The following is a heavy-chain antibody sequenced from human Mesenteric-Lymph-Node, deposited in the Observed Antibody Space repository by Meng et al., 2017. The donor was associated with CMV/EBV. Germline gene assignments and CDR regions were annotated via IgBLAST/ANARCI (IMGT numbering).Heavy chain of an antibody. CDR3: ARSGIGYNSGTNNYLPYYFEY. J-gene: IGHJ4*02. CDR1: GGSISSSGYY. V-gene: IGHV4-39*07. CDR2: IYYSGST. D-gene: IGHD2-2*01. Sequence: SETLSLTCTVSGGSISSSGYYWGWLRQPPGKGLEWIGSIYYSGSTYYTPSLKSRVAISVDTSKNQFSLKLGSVTAADTAVYYCARSGIGYNSGTNNYLPYYFEYWGQGTLVTVSS.